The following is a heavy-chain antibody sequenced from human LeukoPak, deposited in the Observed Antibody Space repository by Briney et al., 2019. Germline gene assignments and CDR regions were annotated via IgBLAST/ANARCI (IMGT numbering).Heavy chain of an antibody. Sequence: PGGSLRLSCAAAGFAFDDYAMHWVRQVPGKGLEWLSVISSDGGGISYAASVKGRFTISRDNSKNSQYLQMNSLTTEDTAFYYCVRGGSYFYYWGQGTLVTVSS. CDR2: ISSDGGGI. CDR1: GFAFDDYA. D-gene: IGHD1-26*01. J-gene: IGHJ4*02. CDR3: VRGGSYFYY. V-gene: IGHV3-43D*03.